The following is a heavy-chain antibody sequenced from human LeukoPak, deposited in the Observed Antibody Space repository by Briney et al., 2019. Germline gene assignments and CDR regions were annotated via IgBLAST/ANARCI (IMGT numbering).Heavy chain of an antibody. Sequence: KPSETLSLTCTVSGGSISSSSYYWGWIRQPPGKGLEWIGSIYYSGSTYYNPSLKSRVTISVDTSKNQFSLKLSSVTAADTAVYYCARPVGGTGAFDVWGQGTMVTVSS. D-gene: IGHD1-14*01. V-gene: IGHV4-39*01. CDR1: GGSISSSSYY. CDR2: IYYSGST. J-gene: IGHJ3*01. CDR3: ARPVGGTGAFDV.